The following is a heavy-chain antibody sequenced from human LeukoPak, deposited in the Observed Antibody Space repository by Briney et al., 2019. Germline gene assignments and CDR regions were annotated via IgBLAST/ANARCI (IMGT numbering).Heavy chain of an antibody. D-gene: IGHD4-17*01. V-gene: IGHV3-30*04. J-gene: IGHJ3*02. CDR2: ISYDGSNK. Sequence: QPGRSLRLSCAASGFTFSSYAMHWVRQAPGKGLEWVAVISYDGSNKYYADSVKGRFTISRDNSKNTLYLQMNSLRAEDTAVYYCARDLGDTVTTDAFDIWGQGTMVTVSS. CDR3: ARDLGDTVTTDAFDI. CDR1: GFTFSSYA.